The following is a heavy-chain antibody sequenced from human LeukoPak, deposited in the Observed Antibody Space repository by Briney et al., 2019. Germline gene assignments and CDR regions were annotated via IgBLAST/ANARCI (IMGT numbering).Heavy chain of an antibody. Sequence: GGSLRLSCAAAGFTFRRYSFNWVRRAPGKGLEWVSYISSSGSTIHYAGSVKGRFTISRDNAKNSLYLQMNSLRDEDTAVYYCARAPVIDYYGSGSYFDYWGQGTLVTVSS. V-gene: IGHV3-48*02. CDR2: ISSSGSTI. CDR3: ARAPVIDYYGSGSYFDY. CDR1: GFTFRRYS. J-gene: IGHJ4*02. D-gene: IGHD3-10*01.